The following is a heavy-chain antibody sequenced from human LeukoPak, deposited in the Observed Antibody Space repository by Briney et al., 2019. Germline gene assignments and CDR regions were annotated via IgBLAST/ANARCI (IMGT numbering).Heavy chain of an antibody. J-gene: IGHJ4*02. CDR1: RYTFTSYG. D-gene: IGHD6-19*01. Sequence: ASVKVSCKASRYTFTSYGITWVRQAPGQGLEWMGWISTYNGDTNYAQKLQGRVTMTTDTSSTTSCMELKRLRAYDTAVYYCARTTSGCPDYWGQGTLVTVSS. CDR2: ISTYNGDT. CDR3: ARTTSGCPDY. V-gene: IGHV1-18*01.